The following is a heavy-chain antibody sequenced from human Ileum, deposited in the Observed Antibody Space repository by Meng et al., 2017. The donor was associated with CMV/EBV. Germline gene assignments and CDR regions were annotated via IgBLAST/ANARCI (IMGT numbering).Heavy chain of an antibody. CDR3: ARAQWLVYFDY. CDR1: GFHLGSYW. Sequence: LSCAASGFHLGSYWMGWVRQAPGKRLEWVANIKQDGSEKYYVDSVKGRFTISRDNAKNSLYLQMNSLRAEDTAVYYCARAQWLVYFDYWGQGTLVTVSS. CDR2: IKQDGSEK. V-gene: IGHV3-7*01. J-gene: IGHJ4*02. D-gene: IGHD6-19*01.